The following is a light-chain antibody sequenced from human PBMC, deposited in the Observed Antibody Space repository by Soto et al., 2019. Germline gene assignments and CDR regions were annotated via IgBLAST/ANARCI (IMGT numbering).Light chain of an antibody. CDR1: QSISTY. CDR2: GAS. CDR3: QQTYRAPLT. J-gene: IGKJ4*01. Sequence: DLPMTQSPSSLSASVGDRVTITCRASQSISTYLNWYQQKPGKAPKVLIYGASSLQSGVPSRFSGGGSGTDFTLSISSLQPEDFATYYCQQTYRAPLTFGGGTNVEIK. V-gene: IGKV1-39*01.